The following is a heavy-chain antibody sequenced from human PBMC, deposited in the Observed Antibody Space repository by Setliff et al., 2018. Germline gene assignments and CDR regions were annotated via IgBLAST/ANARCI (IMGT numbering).Heavy chain of an antibody. CDR1: GGSISSRNYY. J-gene: IGHJ3*02. CDR2: VYYSGST. D-gene: IGHD5-18*01. V-gene: IGHV4-39*07. Sequence: SETLSLTCSVSGGSISSRNYYWGWIRQPPGKGLELIGTVYYSGSTYYLPSLKSRVTISVDMSKNQFSLKLSSVTAADTAVYYCAGPRGYSYGNTNDAFDIWGQGTMVTVSS. CDR3: AGPRGYSYGNTNDAFDI.